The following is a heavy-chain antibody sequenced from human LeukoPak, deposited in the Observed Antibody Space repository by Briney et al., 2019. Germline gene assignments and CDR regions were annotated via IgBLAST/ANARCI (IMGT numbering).Heavy chain of an antibody. D-gene: IGHD7-27*01. J-gene: IGHJ6*02. CDR1: GFTVSSNY. Sequence: GGSLRLSCAASGFTVSSNYMSWVRQAPGKGLEWVSVIYSGGSTYYADSVKGRFTISRDNSKNTLYLQMNSLRAEDTAVYYCATVTGDPDDYYYYGMDVWGQGTTVTVSS. CDR2: IYSGGST. CDR3: ATVTGDPDDYYYYGMDV. V-gene: IGHV3-53*05.